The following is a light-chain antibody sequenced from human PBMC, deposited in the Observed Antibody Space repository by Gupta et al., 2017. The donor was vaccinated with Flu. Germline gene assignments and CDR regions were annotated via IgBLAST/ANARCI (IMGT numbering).Light chain of an antibody. CDR3: QSYDSSLSGWV. Sequence: HSVLTPPPSVSGAPGQRVTISCTGSSSNIGAGYDVHWYQQLPGTAPKLLIYGNSNRPSGVPDRFSGSKSGTSASLAITGLQAEDEADYYCQSYDSSLSGWVFGGGTKLTVL. J-gene: IGLJ3*02. CDR2: GNS. CDR1: SSNIGAGYD. V-gene: IGLV1-40*01.